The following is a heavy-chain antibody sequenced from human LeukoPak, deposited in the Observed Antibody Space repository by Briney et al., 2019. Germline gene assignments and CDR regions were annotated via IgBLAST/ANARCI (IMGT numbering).Heavy chain of an antibody. CDR2: NKYNGSNK. Sequence: GGSLRPPCAAPGFTFSSNGMNGVRKAPGKGLEGGASNKYNGSNKYYADSVKGRFTISRDNSKSTLSLQMNSLRAEDTAVYSXAKPEKPRVXXXXXXEYF. CDR3: AKPEKPRVXXXXXXEYF. CDR1: GFTFSSNG. V-gene: IGHV3-30*02. J-gene: IGHJ1*01. D-gene: IGHD3-10*01.